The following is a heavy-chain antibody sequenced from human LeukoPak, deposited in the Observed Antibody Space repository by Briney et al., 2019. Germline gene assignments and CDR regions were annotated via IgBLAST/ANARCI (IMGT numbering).Heavy chain of an antibody. D-gene: IGHD2-2*01. CDR3: ARVRGYCSSTICYRYYFDY. Sequence: SETLSLTCTVSGYSISSGYYWGWIRQPPGKGLEWIGTIYHSGSTYYNPSPKSRVTISVDTSKNQFSLKLTSVTAADTAVYYCARVRGYCSSTICYRYYFDYWGQGALVTVSS. CDR1: GYSISSGYY. J-gene: IGHJ4*02. V-gene: IGHV4-38-2*02. CDR2: IYHSGST.